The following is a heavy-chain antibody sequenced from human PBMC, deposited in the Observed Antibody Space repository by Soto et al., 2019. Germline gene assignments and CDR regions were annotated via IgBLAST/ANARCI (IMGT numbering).Heavy chain of an antibody. CDR1: GIVFRSFG. Sequence: ESGGGVVQPGNSLRLSCAVSGIVFRSFGMHWVRQAPGKGLEWVAVISFDTSNSYYADSVNGRFTISRDNSKNLLFLQMDGLRPDDTAVYWCMTPGTSDHSDYWGRGTLVTVSA. CDR2: ISFDTSNS. CDR3: MTPGTSDHSDY. D-gene: IGHD2-8*02. J-gene: IGHJ4*02. V-gene: IGHV3-30*03.